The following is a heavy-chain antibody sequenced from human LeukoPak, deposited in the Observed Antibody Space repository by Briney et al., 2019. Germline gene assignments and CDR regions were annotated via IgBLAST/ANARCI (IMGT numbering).Heavy chain of an antibody. Sequence: SETLSLTCTVSGGSISNYYWSWIRQPPGKALEWIGYIYYTGTTKYNPTLKSRATISLDTSKNQFSLKLTSVTAADTALFFCARGYDIDVWGQGTTVTVSS. CDR3: ARGYDIDV. CDR2: IYYTGTT. CDR1: GGSISNYY. V-gene: IGHV4-59*01. J-gene: IGHJ6*02.